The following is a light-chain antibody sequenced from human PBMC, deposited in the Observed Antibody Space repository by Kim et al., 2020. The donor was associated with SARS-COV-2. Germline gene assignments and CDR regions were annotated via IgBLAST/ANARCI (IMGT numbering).Light chain of an antibody. J-gene: IGKJ3*01. Sequence: VSSGDRATPSARASQSVSTNLAWDQQKPGQAPRLLISGASSRATGIPDRFSGSGSGTEFTLTISSLQSEDFAVYSCQQYYRWPFTFGPGTKVDIK. V-gene: IGKV3-15*01. CDR3: QQYYRWPFT. CDR2: GAS. CDR1: QSVSTN.